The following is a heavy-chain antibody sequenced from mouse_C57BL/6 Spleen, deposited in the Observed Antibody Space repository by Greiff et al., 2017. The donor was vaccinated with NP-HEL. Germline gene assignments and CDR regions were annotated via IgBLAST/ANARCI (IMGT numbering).Heavy chain of an antibody. CDR1: GYTFTDYY. V-gene: IGHV1-26*01. CDR2: INPNNGGT. D-gene: IGHD2-4*01. CDR3: AHYDYDGAWFAY. Sequence: EVQLQQSGPELVKPGASVKISCKASGYTFTDYYMNWVKQSHGKSLEWIGDINPNNGGTSYNQKFKGKATLTVDKSSSTAYMELRSLTSEDSAVYYCAHYDYDGAWFAYWGQGTLVTVSA. J-gene: IGHJ3*01.